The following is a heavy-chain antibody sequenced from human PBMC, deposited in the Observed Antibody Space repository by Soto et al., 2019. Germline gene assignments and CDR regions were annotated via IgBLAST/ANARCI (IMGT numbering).Heavy chain of an antibody. J-gene: IGHJ4*02. CDR3: ARQRTTVVTQAYFDH. V-gene: IGHV4-39*01. CDR1: GESTSSSSYY. Sequence: LSETLSLTCIVSGESTSSSSYYWGCIRQPPGKGLEWIGSIYYSGRTYYNPSFKSRVTISIDTSKNQFSLKLSSVTATDTAVYYCARQRTTVVTQAYFDHWGQGALVTVSS. D-gene: IGHD2-21*02. CDR2: IYYSGRT.